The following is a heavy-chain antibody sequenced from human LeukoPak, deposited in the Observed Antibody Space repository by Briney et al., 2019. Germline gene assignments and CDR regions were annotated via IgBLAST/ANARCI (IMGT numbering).Heavy chain of an antibody. J-gene: IGHJ4*02. Sequence: GRSLRLSCAASGFTFSSYAMHWVRQAPGKGLEWVAVISYDESNKYYADSVKGRFTISRDNSKNTLYLQMNSLRAEDTAVYYCARDWAGASFDYWGQGTLVTASS. CDR1: GFTFSSYA. D-gene: IGHD1-26*01. V-gene: IGHV3-30*04. CDR3: ARDWAGASFDY. CDR2: ISYDESNK.